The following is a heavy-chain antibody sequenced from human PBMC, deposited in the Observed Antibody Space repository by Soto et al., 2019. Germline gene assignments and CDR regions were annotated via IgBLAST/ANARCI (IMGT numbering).Heavy chain of an antibody. CDR3: ARDGYNPLPPPPYYYYYGMDV. D-gene: IGHD5-12*01. CDR2: IIPIFGTA. CDR1: GGTFSSYA. Sequence: SVKVSCKASGGTFSSYAISWVRQAPGQGLEWMGGIIPIFGTANYAQKFQGRVTITADESTSTAYMELSSLRSEDTAVYYCARDGYNPLPPPPYYYYYGMDVWGQGTTVTVSS. V-gene: IGHV1-69*13. J-gene: IGHJ6*02.